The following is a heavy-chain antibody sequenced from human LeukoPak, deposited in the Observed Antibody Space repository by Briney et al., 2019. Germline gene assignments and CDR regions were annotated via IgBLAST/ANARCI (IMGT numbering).Heavy chain of an antibody. CDR2: IAYDESNK. D-gene: IGHD5-12*01. J-gene: IGHJ6*02. CDR1: GFTFSTYG. Sequence: AGGSLRLSCAASGFTFSTYGMHWVRQAPGKGLEWVAVIAYDESNKYNADSVKGRFTISRDNSKNTLYLQMNSLRAEDTAVYYCARDRGSGLYYYYGMDVWGQGTTVTVSS. V-gene: IGHV3-30*12. CDR3: ARDRGSGLYYYYGMDV.